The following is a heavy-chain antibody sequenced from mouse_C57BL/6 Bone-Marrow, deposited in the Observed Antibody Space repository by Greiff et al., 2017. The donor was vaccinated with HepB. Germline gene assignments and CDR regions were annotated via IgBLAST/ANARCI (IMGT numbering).Heavy chain of an antibody. CDR3: AKNERGPNYYGSSPYWYFDV. D-gene: IGHD1-1*01. CDR2: IWRGGSK. CDR1: GFSLTSYG. Sequence: QVQLKQSGPGLVQPSQSLSITCTVSGFSLTSYGVHWVRQSPGKGLEWLGVIWRGGSKDYNAAFMSRLSITKDNSKSQVFFKMNSLQADDTAIYYCAKNERGPNYYGSSPYWYFDVWGTGTTVTVSS. J-gene: IGHJ1*03. V-gene: IGHV2-5*01.